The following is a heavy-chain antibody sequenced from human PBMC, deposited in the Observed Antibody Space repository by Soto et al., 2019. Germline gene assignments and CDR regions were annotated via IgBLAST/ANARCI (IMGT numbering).Heavy chain of an antibody. CDR2: IYSDGTT. V-gene: IGHV3-53*01. D-gene: IGHD4-4*01. J-gene: IGHJ4*02. CDR1: GLTVSTNY. Sequence: GGSLRLSCAVSGLTVSTNYMSWVRHAPGKGLEWVSIIYSDGTTFYADSVEGRFTISRDNSENTLFLQMNSLRAEDTAIYYCTTAPTITTIFDSWGQGTLVTVSS. CDR3: TTAPTITTIFDS.